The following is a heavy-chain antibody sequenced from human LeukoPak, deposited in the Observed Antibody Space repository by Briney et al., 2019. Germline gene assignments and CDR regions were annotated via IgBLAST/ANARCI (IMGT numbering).Heavy chain of an antibody. CDR1: GGSTSSGSYY. CDR2: IYTSGST. V-gene: IGHV4-61*02. D-gene: IGHD3-16*01. J-gene: IGHJ4*02. CDR3: AREVYDYVWGSYLDYFDY. Sequence: PSETLSLTCTVSGGSTSSGSYYWSWIRQPAGKGLEWIGRIYTSGSTNHNPSLKSRVTISVDTSKNQFSLKLSSVTAADTAVYYCAREVYDYVWGSYLDYFDYWGQGTLVTVSS.